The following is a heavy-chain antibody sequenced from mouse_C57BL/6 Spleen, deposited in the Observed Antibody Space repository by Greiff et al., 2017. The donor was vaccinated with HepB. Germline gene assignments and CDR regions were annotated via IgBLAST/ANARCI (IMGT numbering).Heavy chain of an antibody. Sequence: QVQLKESGAELVRPGASVTLSCKASGYTFTDYEMHWVKQTPVHGLEWIGAIDPETGGTAYNPKFKGKAILTADKSSSTAYMELRSLTSEDSAVYYCTDYYGRSHAMDYWGQGTSVTVSS. V-gene: IGHV1-15*01. CDR3: TDYYGRSHAMDY. CDR1: GYTFTDYE. J-gene: IGHJ4*01. D-gene: IGHD1-1*01. CDR2: IDPETGGT.